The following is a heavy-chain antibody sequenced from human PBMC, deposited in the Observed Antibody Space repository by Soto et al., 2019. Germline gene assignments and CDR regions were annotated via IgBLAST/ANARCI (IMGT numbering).Heavy chain of an antibody. Sequence: GGSLRLSCAASGFTFSSYAMSWVRQAPGRGLEWVSAISGSGGSTYYADSVKGRFTISRDNSKNTLYLQMNSLRAEDTAVYYCAKDFPTMIVVPDAFDIWGQGTMVTVSS. CDR3: AKDFPTMIVVPDAFDI. CDR2: ISGSGGST. CDR1: GFTFSSYA. V-gene: IGHV3-23*01. D-gene: IGHD3-22*01. J-gene: IGHJ3*02.